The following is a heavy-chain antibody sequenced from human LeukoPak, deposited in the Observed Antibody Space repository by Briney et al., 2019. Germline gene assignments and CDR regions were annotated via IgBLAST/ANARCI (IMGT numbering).Heavy chain of an antibody. D-gene: IGHD3-16*01. J-gene: IGHJ4*02. Sequence: PGGSLRLSCAASGFTVSSNYMSWVRQGPGKGLEWVSVIYSGGSTCYADSVKGRFTISRDNSKKTLYLQMNSLRAEDTAVYYCARDLTAYFDYWGQGTLVTVSS. CDR3: ARDLTAYFDY. V-gene: IGHV3-66*01. CDR2: IYSGGST. CDR1: GFTVSSNY.